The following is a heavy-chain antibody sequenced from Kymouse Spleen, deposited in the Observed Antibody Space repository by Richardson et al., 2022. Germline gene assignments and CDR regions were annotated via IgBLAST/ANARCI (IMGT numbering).Heavy chain of an antibody. D-gene: IGHD4-11,IGHD4-11*01. Sequence: EVQLVESGGGLVQPGRSLRLSCAASGFTFDDYAMHWVRQAPGKGLEWVSGISWNSGSIGYADSVKGRFTISRDNAKNSLYLQMNSLRAEDTALYYCAKADYKGNWFDPWGQGTLVTVSS. V-gene: IGHV3-9*01. J-gene: IGHJ5*02. CDR3: AKADYKGNWFDP. CDR2: ISWNSGSI. CDR1: GFTFDDYA.